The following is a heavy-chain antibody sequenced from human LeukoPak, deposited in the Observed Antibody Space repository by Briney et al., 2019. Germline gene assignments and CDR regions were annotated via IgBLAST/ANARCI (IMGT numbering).Heavy chain of an antibody. Sequence: SETLSLTCSVSGGSISLSYYYWSWIRQPPGKGLEWIGEINHSGSTNYNPSLKSRVTISVDTSKNQFSLKLSSVTAADTAVYYCARRPLGGYARYNWFDPWGQGTLVTVSS. D-gene: IGHD5-12*01. CDR2: INHSGST. CDR3: ARRPLGGYARYNWFDP. J-gene: IGHJ5*02. V-gene: IGHV4-34*01. CDR1: GGSISLSYYY.